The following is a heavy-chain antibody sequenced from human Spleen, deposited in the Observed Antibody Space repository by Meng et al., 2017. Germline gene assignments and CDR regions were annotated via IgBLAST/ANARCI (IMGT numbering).Heavy chain of an antibody. CDR1: GFTFSGYW. J-gene: IGHJ3*02. D-gene: IGHD3-22*01. V-gene: IGHV3-74*01. CDR2: INSDGSST. CDR3: AGSMMAAFDI. Sequence: GESLKISCAVSGFTFSGYWMYWVRQPPGKGLVWVSRINSDGSSTSYAESVKGRFTISRDNAKNTLYLQMNSLRAEDTAMYYCAGSMMAAFDIWGQGTMVTVSS.